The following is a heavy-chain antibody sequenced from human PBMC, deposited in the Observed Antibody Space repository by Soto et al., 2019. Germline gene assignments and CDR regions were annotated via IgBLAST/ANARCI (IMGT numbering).Heavy chain of an antibody. V-gene: IGHV1-69*06. CDR3: TRRGHQSANWFDP. CDR1: GGTFNSFS. CDR2: IIPMSGRP. Sequence: QVQLVQSGAEVKTPGSSVKVSCKASGGTFNSFSIDWVRQAPGQGLEWMGGIIPMSGRPNYAQRFQGRVTFSADKSTNTVYMEVNSLTYEDTAVYYWTRRGHQSANWFDPWGQGTLVTVSS. J-gene: IGHJ5*02.